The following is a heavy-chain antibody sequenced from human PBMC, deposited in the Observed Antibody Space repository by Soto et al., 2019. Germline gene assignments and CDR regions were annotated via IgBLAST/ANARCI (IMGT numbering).Heavy chain of an antibody. CDR2: IYRGDST. CDR3: ATSDIAVAGHFDY. V-gene: IGHV3-66*02. D-gene: IGHD6-19*01. Sequence: PGGSLRLSCAASGITVSNSYMSWVRQAPGKGPEWVSVIYRGDSTYYADSVKGRFTISRDNSKNTLYLQMNSLRAGDTAVYYCATSDIAVAGHFDYWGQGTLVTVSS. CDR1: GITVSNSY. J-gene: IGHJ4*02.